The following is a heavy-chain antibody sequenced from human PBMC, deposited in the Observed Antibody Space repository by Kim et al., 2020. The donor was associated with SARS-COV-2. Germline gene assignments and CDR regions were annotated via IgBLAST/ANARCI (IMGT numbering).Heavy chain of an antibody. J-gene: IGHJ6*02. CDR1: GFTFGNYA. CDR3: AKDFSAGLDV. CDR2: ISGSGSAT. V-gene: IGHV3-23*01. Sequence: GGSLRLSCAASGFTFGNYAMNWVRQPPGKGLQWVSTISGSGSATYYVDSVKGRFTILRDNSKNTLSLQMNSLRVEDTAIYYCAKDFSAGLDVWGQGTTVT.